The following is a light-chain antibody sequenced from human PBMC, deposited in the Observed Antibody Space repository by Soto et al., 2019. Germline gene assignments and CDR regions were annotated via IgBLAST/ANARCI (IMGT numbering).Light chain of an antibody. CDR3: LQDINCPWT. CDR1: QGIGNA. V-gene: IGKV1-6*01. Sequence: AIQMTQSPSSLAASVGDRVTISCREGQGIGNALGWYPPTRGKPPKIXIYGASNLPSGVLPRFVCSGAGPACTRAISSLQPEDASTDSCLQDINCPWTFCQGTKVDIK. CDR2: GAS. J-gene: IGKJ1*01.